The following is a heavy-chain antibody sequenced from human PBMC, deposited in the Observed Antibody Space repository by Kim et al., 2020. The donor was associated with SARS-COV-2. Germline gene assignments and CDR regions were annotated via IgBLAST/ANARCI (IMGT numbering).Heavy chain of an antibody. Sequence: GGSLRLSCSASGFTFSSYAMHWVRQAPGKGLEYVSVISGNGGSTYYANSVKGRFTISRDNSQNTLYLQMSSLRAEDTAVYYCVKGGYYYDSSGPMVWGQGTLVTVSS. V-gene: IGHV3-64D*09. D-gene: IGHD3-22*01. CDR3: VKGGYYYDSSGPMV. CDR1: GFTFSSYA. CDR2: ISGNGGST. J-gene: IGHJ4*02.